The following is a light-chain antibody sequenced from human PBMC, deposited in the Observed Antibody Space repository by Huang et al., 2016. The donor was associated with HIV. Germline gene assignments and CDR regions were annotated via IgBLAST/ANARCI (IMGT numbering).Light chain of an antibody. Sequence: AIRMTQSPSSLSASTGDRVTITCRASQGISSYLAWDQQKPGKAPKLLIYAASTLQSGVPSRVSGSGFGTDFTLTSSSLQSEDLGIYHCQQYYTYPHSFGQGTKLEI. CDR1: QGISSY. V-gene: IGKV1-8*01. CDR3: QQYYTYPHS. CDR2: AAS. J-gene: IGKJ2*01.